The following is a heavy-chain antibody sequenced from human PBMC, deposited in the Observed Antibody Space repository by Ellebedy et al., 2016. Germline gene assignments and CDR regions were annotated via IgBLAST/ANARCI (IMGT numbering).Heavy chain of an antibody. D-gene: IGHD3-10*01. J-gene: IGHJ5*02. CDR2: ISHSGNT. CDR3: ARDIVRLDP. V-gene: IGHV4-38-2*02. Sequence: SETLSLXCNVSGYSISVGDYWGWIRQPPGKGLEWIGSISHSGNTHYNPSLRSRVLISVDTSKNQFSLKMSSVTAADTAFYYCARDIVRLDPWGQGTLVTVSS. CDR1: GYSISVGDY.